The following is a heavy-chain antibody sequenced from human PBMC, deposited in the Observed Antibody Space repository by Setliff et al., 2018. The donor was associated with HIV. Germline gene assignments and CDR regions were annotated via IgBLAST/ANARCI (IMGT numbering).Heavy chain of an antibody. D-gene: IGHD6-13*01. CDR2: IYYSGNT. V-gene: IGHV4-39*07. Sequence: SETLSLTCTVSGDSISSISYYWGWIRQPPGKGLEWIGNIYYSGNTYYNPSLKSRVTISVDTSKNQFSLKLSSVTAADTAVYYCARSDSGYRSSWAPFDIWGQGTMVTVSS. J-gene: IGHJ3*02. CDR1: GDSISSISYY. CDR3: ARSDSGYRSSWAPFDI.